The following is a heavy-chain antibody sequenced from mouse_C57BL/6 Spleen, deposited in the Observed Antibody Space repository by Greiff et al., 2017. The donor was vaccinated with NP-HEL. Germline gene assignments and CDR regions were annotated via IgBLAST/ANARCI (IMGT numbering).Heavy chain of an antibody. CDR3: ARSRDYPYFDV. CDR2: IYPGDGDT. V-gene: IGHV1-80*01. J-gene: IGHJ1*03. CDR1: GYAFSSYW. Sequence: ESGAELVKPGASVKISCKASGYAFSSYWMNWVKQRPGKGLEWIGQIYPGDGDTNYNGKFKGKATLTADKSSSTAYMQLSSLTSEDSAVYFCARSRDYPYFDVWGTGTTVTVSS. D-gene: IGHD2-4*01.